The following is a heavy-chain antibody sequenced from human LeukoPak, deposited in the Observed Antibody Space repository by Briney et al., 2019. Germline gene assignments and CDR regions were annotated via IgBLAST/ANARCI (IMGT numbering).Heavy chain of an antibody. D-gene: IGHD3-9*01. CDR3: AKDGSYYDILTGPTAYGMDV. J-gene: IGHJ6*02. CDR1: GFTFSSYS. CDR2: ISSSSSYI. V-gene: IGHV3-21*01. Sequence: GGSLRLSCAASGFTFSSYSMNWVRQAPGKGLEWVSSISSSSSYIYYADSVKGRFTISRDNAKNSLYLQMNSLRAEDTAVYYCAKDGSYYDILTGPTAYGMDVWGQGTTVTVSS.